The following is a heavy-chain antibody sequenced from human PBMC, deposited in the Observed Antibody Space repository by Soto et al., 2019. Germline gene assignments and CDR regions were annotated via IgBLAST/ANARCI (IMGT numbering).Heavy chain of an antibody. D-gene: IGHD3-10*01. V-gene: IGHV1-69*13. CDR3: ARSLQRGFGGLDYYYYGMDV. Sequence: GASVKVSCKASGGTFSSYAISWVRQAPGQGLEWMGGIIPIFGTANYAQKFQGRVTITADESTSTAYMELSSLRSEDTAVYYCARSLQRGFGGLDYYYYGMDVWGQGTTVTVSS. J-gene: IGHJ6*02. CDR2: IIPIFGTA. CDR1: GGTFSSYA.